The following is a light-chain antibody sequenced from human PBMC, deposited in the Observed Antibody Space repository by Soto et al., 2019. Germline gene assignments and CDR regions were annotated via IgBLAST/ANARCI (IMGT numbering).Light chain of an antibody. J-gene: IGKJ5*01. V-gene: IGKV3-11*01. Sequence: EIVLTQSPATLSLSPGERATLSCRATQSVRSYLAWYQQKPGQAPRLLIYDASNRATGVPARFSGSGSGTDFTLTISSLEPEDFAVYDCQHRSNWPPVTFGPGTRLEI. CDR1: QSVRSY. CDR3: QHRSNWPPVT. CDR2: DAS.